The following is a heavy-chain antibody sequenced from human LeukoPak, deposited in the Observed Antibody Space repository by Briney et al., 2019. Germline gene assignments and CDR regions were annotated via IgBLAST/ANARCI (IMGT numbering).Heavy chain of an antibody. CDR1: GFTFSSNR. V-gene: IGHV3-74*01. Sequence: GSLRLSCAASGFTFSSNRMHWVRQAPGKGLVWVSRINIDGTSTTYADSVKGRFTISRDNAKNTLYLQMHSLRAEDTAVYYCARDSCSSTSCYGNYWGQGTLVTVSS. D-gene: IGHD2-2*01. CDR3: ARDSCSSTSCYGNY. J-gene: IGHJ4*02. CDR2: INIDGTST.